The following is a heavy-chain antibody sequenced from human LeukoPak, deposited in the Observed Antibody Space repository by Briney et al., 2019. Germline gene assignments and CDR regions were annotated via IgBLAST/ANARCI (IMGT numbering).Heavy chain of an antibody. CDR1: GFTFSSYS. Sequence: PGGSLRLSCAASGFTFSSYSMHWVRQAPGKGLEWVAVISYDGSNKYYADSVKGRFTISRDNSKNPLYLQMNSLRAEDTAVYYCARDWEDIVVVPAAKGLYYYYYMDVWGKGTTVTVSS. CDR2: ISYDGSNK. J-gene: IGHJ6*03. D-gene: IGHD2-2*01. CDR3: ARDWEDIVVVPAAKGLYYYYYMDV. V-gene: IGHV3-30*01.